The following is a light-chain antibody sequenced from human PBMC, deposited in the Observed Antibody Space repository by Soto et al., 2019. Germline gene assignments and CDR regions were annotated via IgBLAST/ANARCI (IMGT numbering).Light chain of an antibody. CDR2: LGS. CDR1: QSLLHRSGYYF. CDR3: MQSLQTRT. Sequence: DIVVTQSPLSLSVTPGEPASISCRSSQSLLHRSGYYFLDWYLQKPGQSPQVLFYLGSTRASGVPDRFSGSGSGTDFTLEISRVEAEDVGVYYCMQSLQTRTFGQGTKVEIK. V-gene: IGKV2-28*01. J-gene: IGKJ1*01.